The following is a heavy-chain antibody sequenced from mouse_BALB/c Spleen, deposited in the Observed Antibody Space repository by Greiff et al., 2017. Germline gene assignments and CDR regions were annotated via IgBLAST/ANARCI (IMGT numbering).Heavy chain of an antibody. V-gene: IGHV5-9-4*01. CDR1: GFTFSSYA. D-gene: IGHD1-1*01. J-gene: IGHJ4*01. CDR3: ARRGFNYYGSSCAMDY. Sequence: EVKVVESGGGLVKPGGSLKLSCAASGFTFSSYAMSWVRQSPEKRLEWVAEISSGGSYTYYPDTVTGRFTISRDNAKNTLYLEMSSLRSEDTAMYYCARRGFNYYGSSCAMDYWGQGTSVTVSS. CDR2: ISSGGSYT.